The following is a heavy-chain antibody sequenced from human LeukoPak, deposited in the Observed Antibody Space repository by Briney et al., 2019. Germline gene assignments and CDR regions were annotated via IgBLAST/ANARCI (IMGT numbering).Heavy chain of an antibody. Sequence: GGSLRLSCAASGFIFSSYDMSWVRQAPGKGLEWVSGISGSGGSTYYADSVKGRFTMSRDNSKNTLDMQMNSLRAEDTAVYYCAGFFYYGSPNYGYYYGMDVWGQGTTVTVSS. V-gene: IGHV3-23*01. CDR1: GFIFSSYD. J-gene: IGHJ6*02. CDR3: AGFFYYGSPNYGYYYGMDV. CDR2: ISGSGGST. D-gene: IGHD3-10*01.